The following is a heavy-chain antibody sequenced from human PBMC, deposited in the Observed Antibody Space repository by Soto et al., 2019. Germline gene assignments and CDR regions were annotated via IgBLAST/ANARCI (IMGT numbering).Heavy chain of an antibody. J-gene: IGHJ4*02. V-gene: IGHV3-7*01. CDR3: ARLYLAATITSLDY. D-gene: IGHD5-12*01. CDR1: GLPFITYW. Sequence: GSPRVSRADSGLPFITYWLSWVRQAPGKGLEWVANIKKDGSEKYYVGSVVGRFTISRDNAENSLYLQMNSLRAEDTAVYYCARLYLAATITSLDYWGQGTLVTVSS. CDR2: IKKDGSEK.